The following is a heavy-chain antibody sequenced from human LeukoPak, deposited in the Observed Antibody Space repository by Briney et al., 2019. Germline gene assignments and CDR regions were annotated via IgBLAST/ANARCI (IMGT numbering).Heavy chain of an antibody. CDR2: TYYRTNYYN. J-gene: IGHJ5*02. D-gene: IGHD2-8*01. CDR3: ARDGPSYCTNGVCKNWFDP. Sequence: SQTLSLTCAVSGDSFSSNSAAWNWIRQSPSRGLEWLGRTYYRTNYYNDYAVSVKIRITISPDTSKNQFSLQLTSVTPEDTAVYYGARDGPSYCTNGVCKNWFDPWGQGTLVTVSS. V-gene: IGHV6-1*01. CDR1: GDSFSSNSAA.